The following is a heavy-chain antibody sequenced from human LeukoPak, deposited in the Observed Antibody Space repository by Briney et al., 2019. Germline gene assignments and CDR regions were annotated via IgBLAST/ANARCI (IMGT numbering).Heavy chain of an antibody. CDR2: INPNSGGT. J-gene: IGHJ6*02. D-gene: IGHD3-22*01. V-gene: IGHV1-2*04. CDR3: ARGGYYYDSSASLGMDV. CDR1: GYTFTGYY. Sequence: ASVKVSCKASGYTFTGYYMHWVRQAPGQGLEWMGWINPNSGGTNYAQKFQGWVTMTRDTSISTAYMELSRLRSDDTAVYYCARGGYYYDSSASLGMDVWGQGTTVTVSS.